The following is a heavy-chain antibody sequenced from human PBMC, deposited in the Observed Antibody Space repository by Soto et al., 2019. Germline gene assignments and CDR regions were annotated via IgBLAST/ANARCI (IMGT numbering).Heavy chain of an antibody. J-gene: IGHJ3*02. Sequence: QSQTLSLTCAISGDSVSSNSAAWNWIRQSPSRGLEWLGRTYYRSKWYNDYAVSVKSRITINPDTSKNQFSLQLNSVTPEDTAVYYCARTLLGSGSYYDAFDIWGQGTMVTVSS. CDR3: ARTLLGSGSYYDAFDI. CDR1: GDSVSSNSAA. D-gene: IGHD3-10*01. V-gene: IGHV6-1*01. CDR2: TYYRSKWYN.